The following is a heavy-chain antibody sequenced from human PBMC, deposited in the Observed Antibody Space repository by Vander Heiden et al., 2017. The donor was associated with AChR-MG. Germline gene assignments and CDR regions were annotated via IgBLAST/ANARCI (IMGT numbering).Heavy chain of an antibody. CDR3: ARARGCSGGSCYCDY. Sequence: QLQLQEPGPGLVKPSDTLSLTRTVSGGSISRGSYYWGWIHQPPGKGLEWIGSIYYSGSTYYNPSLKSRVTISVDTSKNQFSLELSSMTAADTAVYYCARARGCSGGSCYCDYWGQGTLVTVSS. J-gene: IGHJ4*02. V-gene: IGHV4-39*01. CDR1: GGSISRGSYY. D-gene: IGHD2-15*01. CDR2: IYYSGST.